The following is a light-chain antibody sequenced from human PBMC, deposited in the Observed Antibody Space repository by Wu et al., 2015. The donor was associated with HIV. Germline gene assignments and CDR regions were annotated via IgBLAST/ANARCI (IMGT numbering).Light chain of an antibody. CDR2: KAS. J-gene: IGKJ1*01. CDR3: QQYNSYSQT. Sequence: DIQMTQSPSTLSASVGDRVTITCRASQSISSWLAWYQQKPGKAPKLLIYKASRLEGGVPSRFSGSGSGTEFTLTISSLQPDDFATYYCQQYNSYSQTFGQGTKVEIK. V-gene: IGKV1-5*03. CDR1: QSISSW.